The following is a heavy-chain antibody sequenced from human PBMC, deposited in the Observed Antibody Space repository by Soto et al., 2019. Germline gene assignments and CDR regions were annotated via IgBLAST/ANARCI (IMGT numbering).Heavy chain of an antibody. V-gene: IGHV3-23*01. CDR1: GFTFSSYA. CDR2: ISGNGRIT. D-gene: IGHD3-3*01. Sequence: QLLESGGGLIQPGGSLRLSCEASGFTFSSYAMSWVRQAPGTGLEWVSGISGNGRITHYADSVKGRFTISRDNSKNTLYLQMNNLRAEDAALYYCAKPYFDFWSGYYAAAKKGAFDIWGQGTVVTVSS. J-gene: IGHJ3*02. CDR3: AKPYFDFWSGYYAAAKKGAFDI.